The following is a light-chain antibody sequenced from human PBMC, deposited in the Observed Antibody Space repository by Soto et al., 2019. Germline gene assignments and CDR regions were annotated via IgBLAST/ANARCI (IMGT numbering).Light chain of an antibody. CDR3: QQYNSYY. Sequence: DIQMTQSPSTLSASVGDRVTITCRASQNINTWLAWYQQKPGKAPKLLIYDASSLESGAPSRFSGSGSGTEFTLSISSLQPDDFATYYGQQYNSYYFGGGTKVDIK. CDR1: QNINTW. V-gene: IGKV1-5*01. J-gene: IGKJ4*01. CDR2: DAS.